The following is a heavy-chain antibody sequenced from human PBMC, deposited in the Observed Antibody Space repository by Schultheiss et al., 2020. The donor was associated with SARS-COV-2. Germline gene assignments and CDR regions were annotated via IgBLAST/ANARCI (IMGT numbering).Heavy chain of an antibody. CDR3: ARWRAALDY. CDR2: ISSSSSYI. V-gene: IGHV3-21*01. CDR1: GFTVSSNY. Sequence: GGSLRLSCAASGFTVSSNYMSWVRQAPGKGLEWVSSISSSSSYIYYADSVKGRFTLSRDKSKNTLYLQMGSLRAEDMAVYYCARWRAALDYWGQGTLVTVSS. D-gene: IGHD2-15*01. J-gene: IGHJ4*02.